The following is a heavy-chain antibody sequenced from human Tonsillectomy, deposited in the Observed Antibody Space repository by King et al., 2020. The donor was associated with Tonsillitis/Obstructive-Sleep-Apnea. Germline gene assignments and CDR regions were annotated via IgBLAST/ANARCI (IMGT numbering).Heavy chain of an antibody. J-gene: IGHJ3*02. D-gene: IGHD2/OR15-2a*01. CDR2: ISSSSNYI. Sequence: VQLVESGGGLVKPGGSLRLSCAASGFTFSSYRMNWVRQAPGKGLEWVSSISSSSNYIYYADSLKGRFTISRDNAKNSLYLQMNSLRAEDTAVYYCAREGQFGNIGGDAFDIGDQGTMVTVSS. CDR1: GFTFSSYR. V-gene: IGHV3-21*01. CDR3: AREGQFGNIGGDAFDI.